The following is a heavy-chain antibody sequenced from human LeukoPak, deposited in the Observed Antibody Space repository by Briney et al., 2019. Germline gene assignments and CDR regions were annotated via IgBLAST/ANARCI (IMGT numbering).Heavy chain of an antibody. J-gene: IGHJ4*02. D-gene: IGHD2-2*02. CDR1: GFTFDDYA. CDR3: ARDGGYCSSTSCHIDY. CDR2: ISWNSGSI. Sequence: GRSLRLSCAASGFTFDDYAMHWVRQAPGKGLEWVSGISWNSGSIGYADSVKGRFTISRDNAKNSLYLQMNSLRAEDTAVYYCARDGGYCSSTSCHIDYWGQGTLVTVSS. V-gene: IGHV3-9*01.